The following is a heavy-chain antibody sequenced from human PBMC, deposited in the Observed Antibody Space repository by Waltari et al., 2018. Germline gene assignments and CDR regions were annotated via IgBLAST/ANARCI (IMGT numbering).Heavy chain of an antibody. D-gene: IGHD6-13*01. CDR3: TRGGDDSSWYWRN. Sequence: EVQLVESGGGLVQPGGSLRLSCAASGFTFSNNWMTWVRQAPGNGVGEVANINQDGSEKYSVESVKGRFTISRDNAKNSLYLQLNSLRADDTAVYYCTRGGDDSSWYWRNWGQGTLVTVSS. CDR2: INQDGSEK. V-gene: IGHV3-7*01. CDR1: GFTFSNNW. J-gene: IGHJ4*02.